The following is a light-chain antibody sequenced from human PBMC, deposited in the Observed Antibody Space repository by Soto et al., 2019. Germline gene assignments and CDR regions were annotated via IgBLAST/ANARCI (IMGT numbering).Light chain of an antibody. Sequence: DNQMTQSPSSLSASLGDRVAITCRASQSTSTFLNWYQQKPGKAPKLLIYDISTLQSGVPTRFSGSGSGTDFTLTISSLQPEDFATYYCQQANSFPLTFGGGTKVDIK. J-gene: IGKJ4*01. CDR2: DIS. CDR1: QSTSTF. V-gene: IGKV1-39*01. CDR3: QQANSFPLT.